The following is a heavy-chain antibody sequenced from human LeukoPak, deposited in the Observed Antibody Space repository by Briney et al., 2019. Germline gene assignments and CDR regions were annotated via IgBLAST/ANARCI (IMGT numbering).Heavy chain of an antibody. Sequence: VASVKVSCKASGGTFSSYAISWVRQAPGQGLEWMGGIIPIFGTANYAQKFQGRVTITADESTSTAYMELSSLRSEDTAVYYCARRSSSARVSSPLFDYWGQGTLVTVSS. CDR3: ARRSSSARVSSPLFDY. J-gene: IGHJ4*02. V-gene: IGHV1-69*13. D-gene: IGHD6-6*01. CDR2: IIPIFGTA. CDR1: GGTFSSYA.